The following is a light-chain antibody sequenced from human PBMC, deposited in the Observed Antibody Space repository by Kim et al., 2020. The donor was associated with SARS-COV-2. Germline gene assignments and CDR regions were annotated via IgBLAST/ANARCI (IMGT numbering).Light chain of an antibody. Sequence: EIVLTQSPVTLSLSPGERATLSCRASQSVSSYLAWYQQKPGQAPRLLIYDASNRATGIPARFSGSGSGTDFTLTISSLEPEDFAVYYCQQGSNWPYTFGQGTKLEI. CDR2: DAS. CDR3: QQGSNWPYT. V-gene: IGKV3-11*01. CDR1: QSVSSY. J-gene: IGKJ2*01.